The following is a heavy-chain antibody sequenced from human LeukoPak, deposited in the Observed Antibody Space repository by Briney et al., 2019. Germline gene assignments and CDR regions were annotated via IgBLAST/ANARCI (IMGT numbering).Heavy chain of an antibody. J-gene: IGHJ4*02. CDR2: IYYSGGT. V-gene: IGHV4-39*01. D-gene: IGHD3-10*01. Sequence: SETLSLTCTVSGGSISSSSYYWGWLRQPPGKGLEWIGSIYYSGGTYYNPSLKSRVTISVDTSKNQFSLKLSSVTAADTAVYYCARHFGSGSYYFRGYFDYWGQGTLVTVSS. CDR3: ARHFGSGSYYFRGYFDY. CDR1: GGSISSSSYY.